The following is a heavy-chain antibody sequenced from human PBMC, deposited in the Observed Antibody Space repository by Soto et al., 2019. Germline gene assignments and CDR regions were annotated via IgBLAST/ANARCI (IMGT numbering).Heavy chain of an antibody. CDR1: GFNFGVFG. V-gene: IGHV3-30*03. D-gene: IGHD3-10*01. CDR2: LSYEGSEE. CDR3: ARDILSGGAYPDS. Sequence: QVRLVESGGGVVQPGRSLRLSCAASGFNFGVFGMHWVRQAPGKGLEWLSVLSYEGSEEYYADSVRGRFTISRDNSKNTLFLQMDSLRADDTGVYYCARDILSGGAYPDSWGQGTKVTVSS. J-gene: IGHJ5*01.